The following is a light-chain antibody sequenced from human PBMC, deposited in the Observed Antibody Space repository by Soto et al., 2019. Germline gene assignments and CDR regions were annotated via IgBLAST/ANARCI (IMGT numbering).Light chain of an antibody. CDR1: SSDVGGYNY. V-gene: IGLV2-14*01. J-gene: IGLJ1*01. CDR2: DVS. CDR3: SSYTSSSTPG. Sequence: QSALTQPASVSGSPGQSITVSCTGTSSDVGGYNYVSWYQQHPGKAPILMIYDVSNRPSGVSNRFSGSKSGNTASLTISGLQAEDEADYYCSSYTSSSTPGFGTGTKLTVL.